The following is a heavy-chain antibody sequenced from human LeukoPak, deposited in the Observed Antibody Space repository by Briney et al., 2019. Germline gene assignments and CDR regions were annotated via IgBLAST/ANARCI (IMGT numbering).Heavy chain of an antibody. CDR2: ISSGSANI. D-gene: IGHD3-10*01. J-gene: IGHJ4*02. Sequence: GGSLRLSCAASEFTFSTYNMAWVRKAPGKGLEWVSSISSGSANIYYADSMKGRFTISRDNAKNSLFLQMNSLRAEDTAFYYCAREKTYYNSGSYYNVLDYWGQGTLVTVSS. CDR3: AREKTYYNSGSYYNVLDY. CDR1: EFTFSTYN. V-gene: IGHV3-21*01.